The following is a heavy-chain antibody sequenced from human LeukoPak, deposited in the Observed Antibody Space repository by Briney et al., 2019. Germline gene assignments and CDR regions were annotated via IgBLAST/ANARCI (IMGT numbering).Heavy chain of an antibody. J-gene: IGHJ6*03. D-gene: IGHD3-3*01. CDR1: GGTFSSYA. Sequence: SVKVSCKASGGTFSSYAISWVRQAPGQGLEWMGGIIPIFGTANYAQKFQGRVTITTDESTSTAYMELSSLRSEDTAVYYCARSIFGVVSPRPKPGYYYYYMDVWGKGTTVTVSS. V-gene: IGHV1-69*05. CDR2: IIPIFGTA. CDR3: ARSIFGVVSPRPKPGYYYYYMDV.